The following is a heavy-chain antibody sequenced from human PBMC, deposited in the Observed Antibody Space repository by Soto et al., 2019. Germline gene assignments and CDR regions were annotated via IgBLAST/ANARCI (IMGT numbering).Heavy chain of an antibody. CDR3: TIGSWSGAVFDI. CDR1: GGTFSTYS. D-gene: IGHD6-19*01. V-gene: IGHV1-69*02. CDR2: ISPMLGVR. Sequence: QVQLVQSGAEVKKPGSSVKVSCKDSGGTFSTYSMFWVRQAPGQGLEWMGRISPMLGVRNYSPRFQDSVTITADKSTATVHMELSSLRTEDTAIYYCTIGSWSGAVFDIWGQGTMATVSS. J-gene: IGHJ3*02.